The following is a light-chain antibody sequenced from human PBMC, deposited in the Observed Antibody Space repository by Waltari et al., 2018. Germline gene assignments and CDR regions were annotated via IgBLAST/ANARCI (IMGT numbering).Light chain of an antibody. Sequence: EIVLTQSPGTLSLSPGERATLFCRASQSVSSSYLAWYQQKPGQAPRLLIYGASSRATGIPDRFSGSGSGTDFTLTISRLEPEDFAVYYCQQYGSSPPYTFGQGTKLGIK. V-gene: IGKV3-20*01. J-gene: IGKJ2*01. CDR2: GAS. CDR1: QSVSSSY. CDR3: QQYGSSPPYT.